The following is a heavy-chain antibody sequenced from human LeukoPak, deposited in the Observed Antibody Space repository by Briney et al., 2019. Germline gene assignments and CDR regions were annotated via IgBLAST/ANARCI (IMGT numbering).Heavy chain of an antibody. D-gene: IGHD3-16*02. V-gene: IGHV4-59*08. CDR1: GRSISSYY. CDR2: TYYSGST. Sequence: SETLSLTCTVSGRSISSYYWSWIRQPPGEGLEWIGYTYYSGSTNYNPSLKSRVTLSVDTSKNQFSLKLSSVTAADTAVYHCARQIYDYVWGSYRYSTTNWFDPWGQGTLVTVSS. J-gene: IGHJ5*02. CDR3: ARQIYDYVWGSYRYSTTNWFDP.